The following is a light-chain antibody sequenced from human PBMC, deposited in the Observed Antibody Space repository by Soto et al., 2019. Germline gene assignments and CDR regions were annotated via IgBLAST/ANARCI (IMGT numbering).Light chain of an antibody. CDR2: GAS. V-gene: IGKV3-20*01. Sequence: EIVLTQSPGTLSLSPGERATLSCRASQSVSSSYLGWYQQKPGQAPRLLMYGASSRATGIPERFSGSGSGTDFTLTISSLQPDDFATYYCQQYNPSSRTFGQGTKVDIK. CDR3: QQYNPSSRT. J-gene: IGKJ1*01. CDR1: QSVSSSY.